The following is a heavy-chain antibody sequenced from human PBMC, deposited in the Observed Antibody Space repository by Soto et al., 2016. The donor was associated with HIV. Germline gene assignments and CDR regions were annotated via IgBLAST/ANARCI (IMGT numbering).Heavy chain of an antibody. CDR2: ISGSGGST. J-gene: IGHJ6*02. V-gene: IGHV3-23*01. D-gene: IGHD1-26*01. CDR1: GFSFRSCA. CDR3: AKQLRELAPYYYGMDV. Sequence: EVQLLGSGGGLVQPGGSLTLSCAASGFSFRSCAMNWFRQAPGKGLEWVSGISGSGGSTYYADSVKGRFTISRDNSKNTLYLQMNSLRAEDTAVYYCAKQLRELAPYYYGMDVWGQGTTVTVSS.